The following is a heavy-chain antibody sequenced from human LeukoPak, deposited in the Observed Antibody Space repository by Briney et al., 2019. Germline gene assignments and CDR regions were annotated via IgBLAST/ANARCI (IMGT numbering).Heavy chain of an antibody. V-gene: IGHV1-2*02. CDR1: GYTFTGYY. D-gene: IGHD3-22*01. CDR2: INPNSGGT. Sequence: GASVKVSCKPSGYTFTGYYMHWVRQAPGQGLEWLGWINPNSGGTNYAQKFQGRVTMTRDTFISTAYMELSRLRSDDTGVYYCARDGVGYYKSSGYYYFQHWGQGTLVTVSS. J-gene: IGHJ1*01. CDR3: ARDGVGYYKSSGYYYFQH.